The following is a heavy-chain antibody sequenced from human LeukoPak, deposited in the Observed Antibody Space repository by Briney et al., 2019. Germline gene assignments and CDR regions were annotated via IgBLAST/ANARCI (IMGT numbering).Heavy chain of an antibody. D-gene: IGHD1-26*01. Sequence: PSETLSLTCTVSGGSISSSSYYWGWIRQPPGKGLEWIGEINHSGSTNYNPSLKSRVTISVDTSKNQFSLKLSSVTAADTAVYYCARGHPDSGSYYYYYYYYYMDVWGKGTTVTVSS. V-gene: IGHV4-39*07. CDR3: ARGHPDSGSYYYYYYYYYMDV. CDR2: INHSGST. J-gene: IGHJ6*03. CDR1: GGSISSSSYY.